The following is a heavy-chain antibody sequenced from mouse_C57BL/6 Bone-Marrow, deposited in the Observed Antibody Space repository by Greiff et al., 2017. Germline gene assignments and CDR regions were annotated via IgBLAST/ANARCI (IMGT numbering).Heavy chain of an antibody. J-gene: IGHJ3*01. CDR2: IYPGSGST. D-gene: IGHD1-1*01. Sequence: QVQLQQSGAELVKPGASVKMSCKASGYTFTSYWITWVKQRPGQGLEWIGDIYPGSGSTNYNEKFKSKATLTVDTSSSTAYMQLSSLTSEDSAVYYCARRGGYYGSRAWFAYWGQGTLVTVSA. CDR1: GYTFTSYW. V-gene: IGHV1-55*01. CDR3: ARRGGYYGSRAWFAY.